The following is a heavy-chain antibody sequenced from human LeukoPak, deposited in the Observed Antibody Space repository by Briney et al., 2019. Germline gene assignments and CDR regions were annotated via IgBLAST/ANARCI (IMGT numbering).Heavy chain of an antibody. CDR1: GYTFTSYY. D-gene: IGHD2-2*01. CDR2: INPSGGST. Sequence: ASVKVSCKASGYTFTSYYMHWVGQAPGQGLEWMGIINPSGGSTSYAQKFQGRVTMTRDMSTSTVYMELSSLRSEDTAVYYCARLRPYCSSTSCGDYWGQGTLVTVSS. V-gene: IGHV1-46*01. J-gene: IGHJ4*02. CDR3: ARLRPYCSSTSCGDY.